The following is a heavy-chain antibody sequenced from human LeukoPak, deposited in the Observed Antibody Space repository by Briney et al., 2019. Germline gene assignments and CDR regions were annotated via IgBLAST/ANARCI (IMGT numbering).Heavy chain of an antibody. V-gene: IGHV3-33*01. CDR3: ARNSALDY. J-gene: IGHJ4*02. CDR1: GLTFSSYD. CDR2: MWSDESKK. D-gene: IGHD2/OR15-2a*01. Sequence: GALRLSCAASGLTFSSYDMLWVRQARGKGLEWVDVMWSDESKKYYADSVKGRFTISRDNSKNTLYLQMNSLRAEDTAVYYCARNSALDYWGQGTLVTVSS.